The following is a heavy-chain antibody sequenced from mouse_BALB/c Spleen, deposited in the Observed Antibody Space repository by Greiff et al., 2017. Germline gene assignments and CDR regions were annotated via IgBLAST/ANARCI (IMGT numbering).Heavy chain of an antibody. D-gene: IGHD1-1*01. Sequence: QVQLQQSGAELARPGASVKLSCKASGYTFTSYWMQWVKQRPGQGLEWIGAIYPGDGDTRYTQKFKGKATLTADKSSSTAYMQLSSLASEDSAVYYCAREGDYYGTYAYWGQGTLVTVSA. CDR1: GYTFTSYW. V-gene: IGHV1-87*01. CDR3: AREGDYYGTYAY. CDR2: IYPGDGDT. J-gene: IGHJ3*01.